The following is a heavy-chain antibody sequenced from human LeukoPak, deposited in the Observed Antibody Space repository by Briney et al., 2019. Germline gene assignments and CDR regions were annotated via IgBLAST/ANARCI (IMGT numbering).Heavy chain of an antibody. J-gene: IGHJ6*02. CDR3: ARGPGYCSSTSCYYYYGMDV. Sequence: PSETLSLTCAVYGGSFSGYYWSWIRQPPGKGLEWIGEINHSGSTNYNPSLKSRVTISVDTSKNQFSLKLSSVTAAGTAVYYCARGPGYCSSTSCYYYYGMDVWGQGTTVTVSS. D-gene: IGHD2-2*01. CDR1: GGSFSGYY. CDR2: INHSGST. V-gene: IGHV4-34*01.